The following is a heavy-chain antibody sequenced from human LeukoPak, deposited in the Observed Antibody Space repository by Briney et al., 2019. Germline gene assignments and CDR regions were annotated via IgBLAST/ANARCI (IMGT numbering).Heavy chain of an antibody. CDR1: GFTFSYYS. CDR3: AKVDRGDYSSSPVPYYNYYMNV. CDR2: VSSSSSLI. D-gene: IGHD6-13*01. J-gene: IGHJ6*03. V-gene: IGHV3-21*01. Sequence: GGSLRLSCAASGFTFSYYSMNWVRQAPGRGLEWVSCVSSSSSLIFYSDSVRGRFTISRDNAKNLLYLHMNSLRVEDTAVYYCAKVDRGDYSSSPVPYYNYYMNVWGKGTTVTVSS.